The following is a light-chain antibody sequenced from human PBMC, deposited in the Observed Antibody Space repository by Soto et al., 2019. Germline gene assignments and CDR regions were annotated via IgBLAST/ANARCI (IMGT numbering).Light chain of an antibody. CDR3: QQYNNWPLT. V-gene: IGKV3-15*01. J-gene: IGKJ4*01. CDR2: GAS. Sequence: EIVMTQSPATLSVSPGERATLSCRASQSISSNFAWYQQKPGQAPRLLIYGASTRATGIPARFGGSGSGTEFTLTISSLQSEDSAVYYCQQYNNWPLTFGGGTKVEIK. CDR1: QSISSN.